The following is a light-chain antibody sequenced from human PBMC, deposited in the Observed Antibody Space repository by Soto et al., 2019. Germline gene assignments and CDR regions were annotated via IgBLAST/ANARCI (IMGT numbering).Light chain of an antibody. Sequence: QSVLTQPPSVSAAPGQMVTISCSGSSSSIGSNYVSWYQQVPGTAPKLLIYDNNKRPSGIPDRFSGSKSGTSATLGITGLQTGDEADYYCGTWDSSLSAPNWVFGGGTKLTVL. J-gene: IGLJ3*02. V-gene: IGLV1-51*01. CDR3: GTWDSSLSAPNWV. CDR2: DNN. CDR1: SSSIGSNY.